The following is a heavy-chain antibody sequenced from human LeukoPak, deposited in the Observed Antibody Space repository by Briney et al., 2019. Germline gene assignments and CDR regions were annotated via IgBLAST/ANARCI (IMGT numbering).Heavy chain of an antibody. D-gene: IGHD6-13*01. CDR1: GGTISSSSYY. Sequence: SETLSLTCTVSGGTISSSSYYWGWIRQPPGKGLEWIGSIYYSGSTYYNPSLKSRVTISVDTSKNQFSLKLSSVTAADTAVYYCARHLIAALRSNFFDPWGQGTLVTVSS. CDR3: ARHLIAALRSNFFDP. V-gene: IGHV4-39*01. CDR2: IYYSGST. J-gene: IGHJ5*02.